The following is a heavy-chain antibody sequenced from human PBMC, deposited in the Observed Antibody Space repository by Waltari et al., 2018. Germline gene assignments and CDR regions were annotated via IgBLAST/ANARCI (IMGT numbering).Heavy chain of an antibody. CDR1: GFTFSSYW. Sequence: EVQLVESGGGLVQPGGSLRLSCADSGFTFSSYWMSWVRQAPGKGLEWVANIKQDGSEKYYVDSVKGRFTISRDNAKNSLYLQMNSLRAEDTAVYYCARKFRSAFDYWGQGTLVTVSS. CDR2: IKQDGSEK. V-gene: IGHV3-7*01. CDR3: ARKFRSAFDY. J-gene: IGHJ4*02.